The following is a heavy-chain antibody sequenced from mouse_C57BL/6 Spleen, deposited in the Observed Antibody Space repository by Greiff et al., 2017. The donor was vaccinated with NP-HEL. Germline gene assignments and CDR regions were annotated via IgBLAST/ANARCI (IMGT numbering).Heavy chain of an antibody. J-gene: IGHJ4*01. CDR1: GYSFTGYY. CDR2: ITPSTGGT. Sequence: VQLQQPGPELVKPGASVKISCKASGYSFTGYYMNWVKQSPEKSLEWIGEITPSTGGTTYNQKFKAKATLTVDKSSSTAYMQLKSLTSEDSAVYYCARSDYVHSLYAMDYWGQGTSVTVSS. D-gene: IGHD1-1*02. CDR3: ARSDYVHSLYAMDY. V-gene: IGHV1-42*01.